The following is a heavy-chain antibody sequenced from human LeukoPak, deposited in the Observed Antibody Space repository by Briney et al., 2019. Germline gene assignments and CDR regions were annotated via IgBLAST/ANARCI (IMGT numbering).Heavy chain of an antibody. J-gene: IGHJ4*02. CDR3: AKDRRVPAAMSFDY. CDR2: ISGSGGST. CDR1: GFIFSSYA. V-gene: IGHV3-23*01. D-gene: IGHD2-2*01. Sequence: GGSLRLSCAASGFIFSSYAMSWVRQAPGKGLEWVSTISGSGGSTYYADSVKGRFTISRDNSKNTVYLQMNSLRAEDTAVYYCAKDRRVPAAMSFDYWGQGTLVTVSS.